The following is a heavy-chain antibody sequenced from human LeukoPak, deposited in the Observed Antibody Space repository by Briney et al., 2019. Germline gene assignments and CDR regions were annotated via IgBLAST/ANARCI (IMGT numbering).Heavy chain of an antibody. D-gene: IGHD3-3*01. CDR3: ARGDFWSGAPTD. CDR1: GGSISRYY. CDR2: IYYTGRA. J-gene: IGHJ4*02. Sequence: PSETLSLTCTVSGGSISRYYWSWIRQSPGTGLEWIGYIYYTGRADYNPSLKSRVSMSVDTSKNQFSLRVNSMTAADTAVYYCARGDFWSGAPTDWGQGTLVTVSS. V-gene: IGHV4-59*01.